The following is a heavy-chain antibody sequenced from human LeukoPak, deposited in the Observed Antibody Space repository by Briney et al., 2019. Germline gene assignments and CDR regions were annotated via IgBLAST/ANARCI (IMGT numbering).Heavy chain of an antibody. Sequence: SETLSLTCTVSGGSISGSYWTCVRQPPGQGLEWIGQIHYSGRADYNPSLKRRITISVDTSKNQMSLTLTSVTAADTAIYYCVKFGVDYDMGVWGQGTTVTVSS. CDR1: GGSISGSY. D-gene: IGHD3-16*01. CDR2: IHYSGRA. V-gene: IGHV4-59*01. CDR3: VKFGVDYDMGV. J-gene: IGHJ6*02.